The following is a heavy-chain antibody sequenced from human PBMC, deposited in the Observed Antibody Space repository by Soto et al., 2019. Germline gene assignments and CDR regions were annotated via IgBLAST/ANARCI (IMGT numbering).Heavy chain of an antibody. J-gene: IGHJ4*02. D-gene: IGHD6-13*01. CDR3: ARDPRYSSSWHFDY. Sequence: QVQLVQSGAEVQKPGSSVKVSCKASGGTFSRYTISWVRQAPGQGLEWMGRISPILGIANYAKKFQGRVTITTDKSTSTAYMELSSLRSEDTAVYYCARDPRYSSSWHFDYWGQGTLVTVSS. CDR1: GGTFSRYT. CDR2: ISPILGIA. V-gene: IGHV1-69*08.